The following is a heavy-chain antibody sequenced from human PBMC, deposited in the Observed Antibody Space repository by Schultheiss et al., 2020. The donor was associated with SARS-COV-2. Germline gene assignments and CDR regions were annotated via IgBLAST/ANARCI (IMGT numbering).Heavy chain of an antibody. CDR2: ISSSGSTI. CDR1: GFTFSDYY. V-gene: IGHV3-11*01. J-gene: IGHJ4*01. D-gene: IGHD6-13*01. CDR3: ARESPSIAEAGIGVDY. Sequence: GGSLRLSCAASGFTFSDYYMSWIRQAPGKGLEWVSYISSSGSTIYYADSVKGRFTISRDNAKNSLYLQMNSLRAEDTAVYYCARESPSIAEAGIGVDYWGQGTLVTVSS.